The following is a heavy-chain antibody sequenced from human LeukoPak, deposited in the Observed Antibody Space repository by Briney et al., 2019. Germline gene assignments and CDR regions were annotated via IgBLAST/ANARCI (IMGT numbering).Heavy chain of an antibody. D-gene: IGHD3-22*01. CDR2: IYHSGST. Sequence: SETLSLTCTVSGYSISSGYYWGWIRQPPGKGLEWIGSIYHSGSTYYNPSLKSRVTISVDTSKNQFSLKLSSVTAADTAVYYCARLSDYDSSGYYYGYFDYWGQGTLVTVSS. CDR1: GYSISSGYY. CDR3: ARLSDYDSSGYYYGYFDY. V-gene: IGHV4-38-2*02. J-gene: IGHJ4*02.